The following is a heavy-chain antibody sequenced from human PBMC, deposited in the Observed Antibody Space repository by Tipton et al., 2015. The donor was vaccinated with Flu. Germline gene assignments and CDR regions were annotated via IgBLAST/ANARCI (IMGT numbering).Heavy chain of an antibody. CDR3: AKDNNDIYLGY. V-gene: IGHV3-9*01. Sequence: SLRLSCAASGFTFDDYAMHWVRQAPGKGLEWVSGISWNSGSIGYADSVKGRFTISRDNAKNSLYLQMNSLRAEDTALYYCAKDNNDIYLGYWGQGTLVTVSS. D-gene: IGHD3-9*01. CDR2: ISWNSGSI. J-gene: IGHJ4*02. CDR1: GFTFDDYA.